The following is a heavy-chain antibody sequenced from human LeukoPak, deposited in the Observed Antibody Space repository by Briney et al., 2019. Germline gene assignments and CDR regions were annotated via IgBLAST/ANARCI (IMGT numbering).Heavy chain of an antibody. J-gene: IGHJ4*02. CDR1: EFNFKTYG. CDR2: MTSGGSYK. CDR3: ARGFGPYILTGYFFDH. D-gene: IGHD3-9*01. Sequence: GGSLRLSCAASEFNFKTYGMSWVRQAPGKGLEWVSSMTSGGSYKYYADSVKGRFTISRDNSKNSLYLQMNGLRAEDTAVYYCARGFGPYILTGYFFDHWGQGTLVTISS. V-gene: IGHV3-21*01.